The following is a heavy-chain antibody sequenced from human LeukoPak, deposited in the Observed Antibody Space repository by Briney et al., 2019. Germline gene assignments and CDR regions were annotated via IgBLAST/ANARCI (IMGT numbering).Heavy chain of an antibody. CDR3: VVTTVTIDDAFDI. CDR2: ISYDGSNK. D-gene: IGHD4-17*01. J-gene: IGHJ3*02. V-gene: IGHV3-30*03. Sequence: PGRSLRLSCAASGFTFSSYGMLWVRQAPGKGLEWVAVISYDGSNKYYADSVKGRFTISRDNSKNTLYLQMNSLRAEDTAVYYCVVTTVTIDDAFDIWGQGTMVTVSS. CDR1: GFTFSSYG.